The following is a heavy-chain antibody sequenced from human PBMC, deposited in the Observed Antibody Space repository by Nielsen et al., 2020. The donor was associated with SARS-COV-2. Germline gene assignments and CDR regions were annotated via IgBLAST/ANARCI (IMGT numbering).Heavy chain of an antibody. Sequence: SETLSPTCSVSGDSIRNSRYYWTWVRQPPGRGPEWIGNIHYTGSANYSPSLKSRLSMSLEASRNQFSLSVKSMTAADSAEYYCVRDTLAHGLDVWGQGITVTVSS. CDR3: VRDTLAHGLDV. V-gene: IGHV4-31*03. CDR1: GDSIRNSRYY. J-gene: IGHJ6*02. CDR2: IHYTGSA.